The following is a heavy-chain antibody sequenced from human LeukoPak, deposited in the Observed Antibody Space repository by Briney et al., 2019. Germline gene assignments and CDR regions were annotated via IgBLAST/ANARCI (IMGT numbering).Heavy chain of an antibody. V-gene: IGHV3-74*01. CDR2: INTDGRTT. Sequence: GGSLRLSCPSSGFPFHNYWMHWVRQAPGKGLVWVSSINTDGRTTRYASSVQGRFTIARDNAKNALYLQMNSLRDDDTAVYYCARAGASGWYAAGWFDPWGQGTLVTVSS. J-gene: IGHJ5*02. CDR1: GFPFHNYW. D-gene: IGHD6-19*01. CDR3: ARAGASGWYAAGWFDP.